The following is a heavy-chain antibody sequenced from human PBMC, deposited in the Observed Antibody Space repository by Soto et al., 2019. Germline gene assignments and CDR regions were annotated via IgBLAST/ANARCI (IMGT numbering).Heavy chain of an antibody. J-gene: IGHJ4*02. D-gene: IGHD6-19*01. Sequence: QVQLVESGGGVVQTGGSLRLSCATSGFSFRTYGMHWVRQTPDKGLEWVAVISFDGSQTFYADSVKGRFIISRDNSNHTLYLRMNSLRPGDTAMYYCAKDRRIAVAGALHYWGQGTLVTVSS. CDR1: GFSFRTYG. CDR3: AKDRRIAVAGALHY. CDR2: ISFDGSQT. V-gene: IGHV3-30*18.